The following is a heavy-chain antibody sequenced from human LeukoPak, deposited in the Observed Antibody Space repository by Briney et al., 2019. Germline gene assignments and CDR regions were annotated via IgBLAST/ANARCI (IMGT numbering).Heavy chain of an antibody. V-gene: IGHV3-33*01. J-gene: IGHJ4*02. CDR1: GFTFSDYG. CDR3: VRASGSFDY. D-gene: IGHD3-10*01. Sequence: GGSLRLSCAASGFTFSDYGIHWVRQAPGKGLEWVAVIWSDGSNKYYADSVKGRFAISRDNSKKTLFLQMNSLRVEDTAVYYCVRASGSFDYWGQGTLVTVSS. CDR2: IWSDGSNK.